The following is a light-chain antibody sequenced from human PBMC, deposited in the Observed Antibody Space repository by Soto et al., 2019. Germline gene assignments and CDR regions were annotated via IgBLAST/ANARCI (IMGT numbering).Light chain of an antibody. J-gene: IGLJ1*01. Sequence: QYALTQPASVSGSPGQSMTISCTGTSSDVGGYNYVSWYQQHPGKAPKLMIYEVSNRPSGVSNRFSGSKSGNTASLTISGLQAEDEADYYCSSYTSSSTYVFGTGTKVTVL. CDR3: SSYTSSSTYV. V-gene: IGLV2-14*01. CDR2: EVS. CDR1: SSDVGGYNY.